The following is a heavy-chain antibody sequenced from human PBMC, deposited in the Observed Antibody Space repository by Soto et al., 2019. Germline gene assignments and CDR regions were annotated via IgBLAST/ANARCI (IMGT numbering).Heavy chain of an antibody. Sequence: PGGSLRLSCAASGFTFSSYSMNWVRQAPGKGLEWVSSISSSSSYIYYADSVKGRFTISRDNAKNSLYLQMNSLRAEDTAVYYCARDSLWGSSGYYYFFDYWGQGTLVTVS. CDR1: GFTFSSYS. D-gene: IGHD3-22*01. CDR2: ISSSSSYI. J-gene: IGHJ4*02. V-gene: IGHV3-21*01. CDR3: ARDSLWGSSGYYYFFDY.